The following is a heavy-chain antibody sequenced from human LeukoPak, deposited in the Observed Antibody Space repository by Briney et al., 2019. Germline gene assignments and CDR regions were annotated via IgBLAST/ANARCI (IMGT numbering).Heavy chain of an antibody. CDR3: ARALWFGELSVDAFDI. Sequence: GGSLRLSCAASGFTFDDYGMSWVRQAPGKGLEWVSGINWNGGSTGYADSVKGRFTISRDNAKNSLYLQMNNLRAEDTALYYCARALWFGELSVDAFDIWGQGTMVTVSS. J-gene: IGHJ3*02. CDR1: GFTFDDYG. CDR2: INWNGGST. D-gene: IGHD3-10*01. V-gene: IGHV3-20*04.